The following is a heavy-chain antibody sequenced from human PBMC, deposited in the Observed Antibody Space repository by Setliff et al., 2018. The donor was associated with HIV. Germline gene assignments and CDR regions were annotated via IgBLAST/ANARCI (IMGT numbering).Heavy chain of an antibody. CDR1: GFTFRLYG. J-gene: IGHJ4*02. CDR3: AKFRYAIKSTYYFDS. Sequence: PGGSLRLSCAASGFTFRLYGMHWVRRAPGKGLEWVASIEFDGKNEYYAESVKGRFTISRDNSKSTVYLQMNSVTTEDSAMYYCAKFRYAIKSTYYFDSWGQGTLVTVSS. D-gene: IGHD2-2*01. V-gene: IGHV3-30*02. CDR2: IEFDGKNE.